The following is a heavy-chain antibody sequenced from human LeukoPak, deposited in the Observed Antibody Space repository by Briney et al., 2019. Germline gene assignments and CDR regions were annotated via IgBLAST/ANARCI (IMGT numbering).Heavy chain of an antibody. CDR1: GFSLSTSGMR. Sequence: SGPTLVYPTQTLTLTCTFSGFSLSTSGMRVSWIRQPPGKALEWLARIDWDDDKFYSTTLKTRLNISKDTSKNQVVLTMTNMDPVDTATYYCARTWRIRPFDYWGQGTLVTVSS. CDR2: IDWDDDK. CDR3: ARTWRIRPFDY. D-gene: IGHD3-3*02. V-gene: IGHV2-70*04. J-gene: IGHJ4*02.